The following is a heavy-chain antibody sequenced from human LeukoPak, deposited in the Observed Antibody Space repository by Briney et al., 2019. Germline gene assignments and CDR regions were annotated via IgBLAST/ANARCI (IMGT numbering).Heavy chain of an antibody. Sequence: ASVKVSCKASGYSFTGYAMNWVRQAPGQGLEWMGWINTNTGNPTYAQGFTGRFVFSMDTSVSTAYLEISSLKAEDTAVYYCARDLRVIVFDFWGQGTMVTVSS. D-gene: IGHD3-22*01. V-gene: IGHV7-4-1*02. CDR3: ARDLRVIVFDF. CDR1: GYSFTGYA. J-gene: IGHJ3*01. CDR2: INTNTGNP.